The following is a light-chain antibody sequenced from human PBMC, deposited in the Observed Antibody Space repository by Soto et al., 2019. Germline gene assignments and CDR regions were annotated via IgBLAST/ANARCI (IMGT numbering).Light chain of an antibody. CDR3: GTWDSSLSAPL. CDR1: SSNIGNNY. J-gene: IGLJ2*01. V-gene: IGLV1-51*01. Sequence: QSVLTQPPSVSAAPGQTVTISCSGSSSNIGNNYVSWYQQLPGTAPKFLIYDNNKRPSGIPDRFSGSKSGTSATLGITGLQTGDEADYYCGTWDSSLSAPLFGGGTKLTVL. CDR2: DNN.